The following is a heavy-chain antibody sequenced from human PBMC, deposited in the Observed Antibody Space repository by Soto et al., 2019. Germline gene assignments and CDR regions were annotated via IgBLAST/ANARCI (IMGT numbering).Heavy chain of an antibody. CDR3: ARDDAFGNENGFDI. V-gene: IGHV3-33*01. Sequence: GGTLRLSCAVAGFPLSTYGFHWDRQPPGTVLERVAVIVSDGSDKYHADSVEGRFTISRDNSKDTLYMQMNSLRAEDTAVYYCARDDAFGNENGFDIWGQGTMVTVSS. CDR2: IVSDGSDK. CDR1: GFPLSTYG. J-gene: IGHJ3*02. D-gene: IGHD1-1*01.